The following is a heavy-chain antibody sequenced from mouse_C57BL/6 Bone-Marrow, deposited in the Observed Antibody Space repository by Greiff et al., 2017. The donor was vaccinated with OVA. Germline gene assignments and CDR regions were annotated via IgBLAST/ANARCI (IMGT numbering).Heavy chain of an antibody. Sequence: EVQLQQSGPELVKPGASVKIPCKASGYTFTDYNMDWVKQSHGKSLEWIGDINPNNGGTIYNQKFKGKATLTVDKSSSTAYMELRNRTSEDTAVYYCAREQLRPPYAMDDWGQGTSVTVSS. D-gene: IGHD3-2*02. CDR1: GYTFTDYN. J-gene: IGHJ4*01. CDR3: AREQLRPPYAMDD. CDR2: INPNNGGT. V-gene: IGHV1-18*01.